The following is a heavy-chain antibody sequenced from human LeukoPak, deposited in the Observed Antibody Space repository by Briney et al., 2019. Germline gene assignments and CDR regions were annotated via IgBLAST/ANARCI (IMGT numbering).Heavy chain of an antibody. Sequence: GGSLRLSCAASGFTFSNAWMNWVRQAPGKGLEWVGRIKSKTDGGTTDYAAPVKGRFTISRDDSKNTLYLQMNSLKTEDTAVYYCARDKYIRVYYYGMDVWGQGTTVTVSS. D-gene: IGHD1-1*01. V-gene: IGHV3-15*07. J-gene: IGHJ6*02. CDR2: IKSKTDGGTT. CDR1: GFTFSNAW. CDR3: ARDKYIRVYYYGMDV.